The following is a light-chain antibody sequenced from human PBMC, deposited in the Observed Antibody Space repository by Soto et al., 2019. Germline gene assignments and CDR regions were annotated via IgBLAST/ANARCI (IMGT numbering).Light chain of an antibody. J-gene: IGLJ1*01. V-gene: IGLV2-11*01. CDR3: CSSADSYSYV. CDR1: SSDVGGYNY. CDR2: DVS. Sequence: QSALTQPRSVSGSPGQSVTISCTGTSSDVGGYNYVSWYQQHPGKAPKLMIYDVSKRPSGVPDRFSGSKSGNTASLTISGLQAEDEADYYCCSSADSYSYVFGTRTKLTVL.